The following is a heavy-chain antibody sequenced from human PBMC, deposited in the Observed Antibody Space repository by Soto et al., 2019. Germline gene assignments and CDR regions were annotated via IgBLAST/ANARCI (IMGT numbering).Heavy chain of an antibody. V-gene: IGHV3-15*01. CDR2: IKTKADGETT. CDR3: TTDDGTAMVSYYGMDV. CDR1: GFTFSKHW. Sequence: PGGSLRLSCAASGFTFSKHWISWVRQAPGKGLEWVGRIKTKADGETTDYGAPVKGRFTISRDDSKTTLYLQMNSLKTEDTAVYYCTTDDGTAMVSYYGMDVWGQGTTATVSS. D-gene: IGHD5-18*01. J-gene: IGHJ6*02.